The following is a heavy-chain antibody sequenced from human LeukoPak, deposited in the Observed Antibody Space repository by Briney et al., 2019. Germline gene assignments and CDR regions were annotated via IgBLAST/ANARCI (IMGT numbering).Heavy chain of an antibody. V-gene: IGHV4-59*01. D-gene: IGHD5-12*01. CDR2: IYYSGST. Sequence: SETVSLTCTVSGGSISSYYWSWIRQPPGKGLEWIGYIYYSGSTNYNPSLKSRVTISVDTSKNQFSLKLSSVTAADTAVYYCARGDSGYDNDAFDIWGQGTMVTVSS. J-gene: IGHJ3*02. CDR1: GGSISSYY. CDR3: ARGDSGYDNDAFDI.